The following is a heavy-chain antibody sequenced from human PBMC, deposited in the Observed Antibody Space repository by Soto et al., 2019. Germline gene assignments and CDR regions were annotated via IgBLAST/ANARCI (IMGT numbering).Heavy chain of an antibody. Sequence: ASVKVSCKVSGYTLTELSMHWVRQAPGKGLEWMGGFDPEDGETIYAQKFQGRVTMTEDTSTDTAYMELSSLRSEDTAVYYCATLSGSSSETYYYYYMDVWGKGTTVTVSS. D-gene: IGHD6-6*01. CDR2: FDPEDGET. V-gene: IGHV1-24*01. CDR1: GYTLTELS. J-gene: IGHJ6*03. CDR3: ATLSGSSSETYYYYYMDV.